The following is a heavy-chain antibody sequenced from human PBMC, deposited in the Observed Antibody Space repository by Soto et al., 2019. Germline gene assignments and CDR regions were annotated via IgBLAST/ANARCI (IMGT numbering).Heavy chain of an antibody. CDR2: ISYDGSNK. CDR1: GSTFSSYG. CDR3: ATARAQWLEGSRADY. D-gene: IGHD6-19*01. Sequence: HPGGSLRLSCAASGSTFSSYGMHWVLQAPGKGLEWVAVISYDGSNKYYADSVKGRFTISRDNSKNTLYLQMNSLRAEDTAVYYCATARAQWLEGSRADYWGQGTMVTVYS. V-gene: IGHV3-30*03. J-gene: IGHJ4*02.